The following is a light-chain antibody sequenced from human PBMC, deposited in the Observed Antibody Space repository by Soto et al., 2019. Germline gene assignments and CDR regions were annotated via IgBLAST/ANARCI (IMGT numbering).Light chain of an antibody. V-gene: IGKV3-20*01. J-gene: IGKJ2*03. CDR2: GTS. Sequence: EIVLTQSPGTLPLSLGERATLSCRASQSVSSNYLAWYQQKPGQAPRLLIYGTSSRATGIPDRFSGSGSGTDFTLTISRLEPEDFAVYYCQQYGNSPRYSFGQGTKLEIK. CDR1: QSVSSNY. CDR3: QQYGNSPRYS.